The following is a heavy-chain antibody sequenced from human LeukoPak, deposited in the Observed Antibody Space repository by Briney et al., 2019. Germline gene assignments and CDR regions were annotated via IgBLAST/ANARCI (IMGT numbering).Heavy chain of an antibody. CDR2: INHSGST. V-gene: IGHV4-34*01. Sequence: SETLSLTCAVYGGSFSGYYWSWIRQPPGKGLEWIGEINHSGSTNYNPSLKSRVTISVDTSKNQFSLKLSSVTAADTAVYYCARGHGQWRGFAFDIWGQGTMVTVSS. CDR1: GGSFSGYY. J-gene: IGHJ3*02. D-gene: IGHD6-19*01. CDR3: ARGHGQWRGFAFDI.